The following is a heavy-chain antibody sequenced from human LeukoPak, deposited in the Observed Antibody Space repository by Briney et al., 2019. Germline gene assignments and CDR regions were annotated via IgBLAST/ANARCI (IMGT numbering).Heavy chain of an antibody. CDR2: VYYSGST. J-gene: IGHJ6*02. D-gene: IGHD4-17*01. V-gene: IGHV4-59*01. CDR1: GGSISSYY. CDR3: ARDMTTVTGYYYGMDV. Sequence: SETLSLTCTVSGGSISSYYWSWIRQPPGKGLEWIGYVYYSGSTNYNPSLKSRVTISVDTSKNQFSLKLSSVTAADTAVYYCARDMTTVTGYYYGMDVWGQGTTVTVSS.